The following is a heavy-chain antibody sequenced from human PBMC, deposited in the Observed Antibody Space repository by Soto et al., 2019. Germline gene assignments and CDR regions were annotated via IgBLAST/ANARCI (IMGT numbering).Heavy chain of an antibody. V-gene: IGHV4-30-4*01. CDR3: ARGTVEGDSDY. CDR2: SYYSGST. Sequence: QVQLQESGPGLVKPSQTLSLTCTVSGGSISSGGYYWNWIRQPPGKGLEWIGYSYYSGSTYYNPSLKSRVTISVDTSTNQFSLKLSSVAAADTAVYYWARGTVEGDSDYWGQGTLVTVSS. CDR1: GGSISSGGYY. J-gene: IGHJ4*02. D-gene: IGHD4-17*01.